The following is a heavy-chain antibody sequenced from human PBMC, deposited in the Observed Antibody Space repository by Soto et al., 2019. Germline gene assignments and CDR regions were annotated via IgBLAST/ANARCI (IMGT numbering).Heavy chain of an antibody. D-gene: IGHD3-10*01. V-gene: IGHV3-33*01. CDR1: GFTFSSYG. CDR3: AREKELLWFGELQGYFDY. CDR2: IWYDGSNK. J-gene: IGHJ4*02. Sequence: GESLKISCAASGFTFSSYGMHWVRQAPGKGLEWVAVIWYDGSNKYYADSVKGRFTISRDNSKNTLYLQMNSLRAEDTAVYYCAREKELLWFGELQGYFDYWGQGTLVTVSS.